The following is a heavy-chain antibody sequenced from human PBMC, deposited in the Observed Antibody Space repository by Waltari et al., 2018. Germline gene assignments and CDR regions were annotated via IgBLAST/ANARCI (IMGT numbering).Heavy chain of an antibody. D-gene: IGHD3-16*01. CDR1: GYSTSSGYY. V-gene: IGHV4-38-2*01. CDR3: ARHVYTTLDY. J-gene: IGHJ4*02. CDR2: IYHSGST. Sequence: QVQLQESGPGLVKPSETLSLTCAVSGYSTSSGYYWGWIRQPPGKGLEWIGNIYHSGSTYYNPSLKSRVTISVDTSKNQFSLKLSSVTAADTAVYYCARHVYTTLDYWGQGTLVTVSS.